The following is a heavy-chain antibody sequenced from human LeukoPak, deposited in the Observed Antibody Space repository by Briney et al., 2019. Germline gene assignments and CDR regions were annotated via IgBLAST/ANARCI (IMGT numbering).Heavy chain of an antibody. V-gene: IGHV1-2*02. CDR3: ARSREVADHYMDV. J-gene: IGHJ6*03. CDR2: INPKSGGT. CDR1: GYTFTGYY. D-gene: IGHD6-19*01. Sequence: GASVKVSCKASGYTFTGYYMHLIRQAPGQGLEWMGWINPKSGGTNYAQKFRGRVTMTRDTSISTAYMELSSLRSDDTALYYCARSREVADHYMDVWGKGTTVTVSS.